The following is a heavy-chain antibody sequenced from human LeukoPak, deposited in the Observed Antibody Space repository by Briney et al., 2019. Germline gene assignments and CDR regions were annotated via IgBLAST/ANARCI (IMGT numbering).Heavy chain of an antibody. CDR3: ARAQTFSSGYYYYSMGV. CDR2: INSDGSVT. J-gene: IGHJ6*03. CDR1: GLTFSTYQ. V-gene: IGHV3-74*01. Sequence: GGPLRLSCAASGLTFSTYQMHSVRQATGKGLVWVSRINSDGSVTPYADSVKRRLTTSRDHAKHTPSLHEHSLRAGDAGVSYCARAQTFSSGYYYYSMGVWGKGTTVTVSS. D-gene: IGHD6-25*01.